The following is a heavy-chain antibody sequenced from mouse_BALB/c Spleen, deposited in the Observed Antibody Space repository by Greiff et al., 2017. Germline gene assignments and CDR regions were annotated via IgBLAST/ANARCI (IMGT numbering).Heavy chain of an antibody. CDR3: ARDAYYGSSYSAWFDY. D-gene: IGHD1-1*01. CDR2: ISSGGST. J-gene: IGHJ3*01. Sequence: EVQLQQSGGGLVKPGGSLKLSCAASGFTFSSYAMSWVRQTPEKRLEWVASISSGGSTYYPDSVKGRFTISRVNARNILYLQMSSLRSEDTAMYYCARDAYYGSSYSAWFDYWGQGTLVTVSA. V-gene: IGHV5-6-5*01. CDR1: GFTFSSYA.